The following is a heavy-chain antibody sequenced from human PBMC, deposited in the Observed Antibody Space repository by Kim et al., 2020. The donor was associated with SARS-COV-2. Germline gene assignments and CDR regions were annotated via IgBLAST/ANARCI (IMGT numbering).Heavy chain of an antibody. J-gene: IGHJ4*02. CDR3: AKGSREGRHYYDN. V-gene: IGHV3-23*01. CDR2: ISADTTAP. CDR1: GFAFSRCA. Sequence: GGSLRLSCEASGFAFSRCAMIWVRQAPGKSPEWVSSISADTTAPYHADSVRGRFSISRDNSNNMLYLQMNNLRVDDTAVYYCAKGSREGRHYYDNWGQGTLVTVSS.